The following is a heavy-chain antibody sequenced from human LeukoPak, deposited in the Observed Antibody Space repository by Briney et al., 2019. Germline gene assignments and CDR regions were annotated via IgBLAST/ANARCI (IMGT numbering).Heavy chain of an antibody. CDR3: ARVEGATTHY. D-gene: IGHD1-26*01. V-gene: IGHV1-18*04. Sequence: ASVKVSCKASGYTFTGYYMHWVRQAPGQGLEWMGWISGYNGNTNYAQKLQGRVTMTTDTSTSTAYMELRSLRSDDTAVYYCARVEGATTHYWGQGTLVTVSS. CDR2: ISGYNGNT. J-gene: IGHJ4*02. CDR1: GYTFTGYY.